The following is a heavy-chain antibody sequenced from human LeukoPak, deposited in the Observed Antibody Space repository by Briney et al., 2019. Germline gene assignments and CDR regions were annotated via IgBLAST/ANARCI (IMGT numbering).Heavy chain of an antibody. CDR2: ISGSGGST. V-gene: IGHV3-23*01. J-gene: IGHJ4*02. D-gene: IGHD3-22*01. Sequence: KPGGSLRLSCAASGFTFSSYAMSWVRQAPGKGLEWVSAISGSGGSTYYADSVKGRFTISRDNSKNTLYLQMNSLRAEDTAVYYCATVRAFYYYDSSGYPIDYWGQGTLVTVSS. CDR3: ATVRAFYYYDSSGYPIDY. CDR1: GFTFSSYA.